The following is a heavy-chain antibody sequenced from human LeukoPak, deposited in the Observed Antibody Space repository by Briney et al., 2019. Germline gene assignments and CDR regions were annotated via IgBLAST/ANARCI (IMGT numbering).Heavy chain of an antibody. CDR2: ISSSGSTI. CDR3: ARGGDSSGYSIYFDY. Sequence: GGSLRLSCAASGFTFSSYEMNWVRQAPGKGLKWVSYISSSGSTIYYADSVKGRFTISRDNAKNSLYLQMNSLRAEDTAVYYCARGGDSSGYSIYFDYWGQGTLVTVSS. D-gene: IGHD3-22*01. J-gene: IGHJ4*02. V-gene: IGHV3-48*03. CDR1: GFTFSSYE.